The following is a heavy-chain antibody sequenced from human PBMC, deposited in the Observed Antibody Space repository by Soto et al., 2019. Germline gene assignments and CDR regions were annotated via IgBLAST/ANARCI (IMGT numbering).Heavy chain of an antibody. V-gene: IGHV4-59*08. Sequence: QVQLQESGPGLVKPSETLSLTCTVSGGSISDYYWSWFRQAPGKGLDWIGYVYYSGSTNCNPSLQSRVTMSVDTSKNQFSLKLSSVTAADTAVYYCARQAIDWGQGTLVTVSS. J-gene: IGHJ4*02. CDR1: GGSISDYY. CDR2: VYYSGST. CDR3: ARQAID.